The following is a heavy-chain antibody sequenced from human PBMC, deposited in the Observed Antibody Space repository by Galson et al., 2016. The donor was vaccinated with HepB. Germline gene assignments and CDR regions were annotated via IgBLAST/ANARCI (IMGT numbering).Heavy chain of an antibody. V-gene: IGHV3-30*04. CDR3: AREGGVDTGWFDP. CDR2: ISDDGRNT. CDR1: GFTFSSYA. D-gene: IGHD5-18*01. Sequence: SLRLSCAASGFTFSSYAMHWVRQAPGKGLEWVAVISDDGRNTYFADSVKGRFSISRDNSKNTLFLQMNSLRVDDTAVYYCAREGGVDTGWFDPWGQGTLVTISS. J-gene: IGHJ5*02.